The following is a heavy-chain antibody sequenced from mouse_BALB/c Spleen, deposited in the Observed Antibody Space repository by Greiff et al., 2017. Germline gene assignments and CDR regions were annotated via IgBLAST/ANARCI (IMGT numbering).Heavy chain of an antibody. D-gene: IGHD2-1*01. J-gene: IGHJ3*01. CDR1: GFDFSRYW. Sequence: EVKLVESGGGLVQPGGSLKLSCAASGFDFSRYWMSWVRQAPGKGLEWIGEINPDSSTINYTPSLKDKFIISRDNAKNTLYLQMSKVRSEDTALYYCARGGNSLFAYWGQGTLVTVSA. CDR3: ARGGNSLFAY. V-gene: IGHV4-1*02. CDR2: INPDSSTI.